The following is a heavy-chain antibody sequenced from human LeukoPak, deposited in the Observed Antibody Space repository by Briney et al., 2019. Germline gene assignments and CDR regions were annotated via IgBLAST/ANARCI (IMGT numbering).Heavy chain of an antibody. CDR3: ARGGQGDGYSADEAFDI. V-gene: IGHV6-1*01. CDR1: GDSISSNSS. CDR2: TYYRSKWYN. Sequence: SQTLSLTCAIFGDSISSNSSWNWIRQSPSRGLEWLGRTYYRSKWYNDYAGSVKSRITINPDTSKNQFSLQVNSVTPEDTAVYYCARGGQGDGYSADEAFDIWGQGTMVTVSS. J-gene: IGHJ3*02. D-gene: IGHD5-24*01.